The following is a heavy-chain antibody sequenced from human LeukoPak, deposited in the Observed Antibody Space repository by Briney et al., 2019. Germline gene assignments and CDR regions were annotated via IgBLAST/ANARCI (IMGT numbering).Heavy chain of an antibody. CDR2: IYHTGST. D-gene: IGHD4-17*01. CDR1: GGSISNNNW. Sequence: SETLSLTCAVSGGSISNNNWWSWVRQPPGKGLEWIGDIYHTGSTTYSPSLKSRVTISVDTSKKQFSLSLKSVTAADTAVYYCARVGYPTQRRVLSAVTIPTAGAFDVWGQGTLVTVSS. V-gene: IGHV4-4*02. J-gene: IGHJ3*01. CDR3: ARVGYPTQRRVLSAVTIPTAGAFDV.